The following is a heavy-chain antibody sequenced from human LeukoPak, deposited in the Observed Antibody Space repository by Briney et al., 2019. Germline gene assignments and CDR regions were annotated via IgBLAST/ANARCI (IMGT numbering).Heavy chain of an antibody. Sequence: GASVKVSCKVSGYSITEFSMYWVRQAPGKGLEWMGGFDPEDGAIIYAQNFQGRVIMTEDTSADTAYMELNSLRFEDTAVYYCATDARFREDDFDTWGQGTMVTVSS. D-gene: IGHD3-10*01. CDR1: GYSITEFS. J-gene: IGHJ3*02. V-gene: IGHV1-24*01. CDR2: FDPEDGAI. CDR3: ATDARFREDDFDT.